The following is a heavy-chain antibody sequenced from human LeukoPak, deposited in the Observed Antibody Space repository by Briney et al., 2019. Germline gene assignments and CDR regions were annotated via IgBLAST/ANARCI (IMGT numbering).Heavy chain of an antibody. CDR2: ISWNSGSI. D-gene: IGHD3-10*01. Sequence: PGRSLRLSCAASGFTFDDYAMRWVRQAPGKGLEWVSGISWNSGSIGYADSVKGRFTISRDNAKNSLYLQMNSLRAEDTALYYCAKDGYYGSGSYYKLDYWGQGTLVTVSS. CDR1: GFTFDDYA. V-gene: IGHV3-9*01. CDR3: AKDGYYGSGSYYKLDY. J-gene: IGHJ4*02.